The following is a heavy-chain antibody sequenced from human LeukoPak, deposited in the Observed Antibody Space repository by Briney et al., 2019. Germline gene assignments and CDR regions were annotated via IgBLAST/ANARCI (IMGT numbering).Heavy chain of an antibody. CDR1: GYTFTGYY. J-gene: IGHJ4*02. V-gene: IGHV1-2*02. D-gene: IGHD6-19*01. Sequence: ASVKVSCKASGYTFTGYYMHWVRQAPGQGLEWMGWINPNSGGTNYAQKFQGRVTVTRDTSISSASMEVSSLRSADTAVYYCARGQQWLEAFEHWGQGTLVTVSS. CDR2: INPNSGGT. CDR3: ARGQQWLEAFEH.